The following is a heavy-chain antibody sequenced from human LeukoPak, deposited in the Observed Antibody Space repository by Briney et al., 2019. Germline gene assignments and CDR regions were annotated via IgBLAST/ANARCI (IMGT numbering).Heavy chain of an antibody. J-gene: IGHJ4*02. Sequence: SETLSLTCTVSCGSISSYYWSWIRQPPGKGLEWIGYIYYSGSTNYNPSLKSRVTISVDTSKNQFSLKLSSVTAADTAVYYCARGAYGDYPEDYWGQGTLVTVSS. CDR3: ARGAYGDYPEDY. D-gene: IGHD4-17*01. CDR2: IYYSGST. V-gene: IGHV4-59*01. CDR1: CGSISSYY.